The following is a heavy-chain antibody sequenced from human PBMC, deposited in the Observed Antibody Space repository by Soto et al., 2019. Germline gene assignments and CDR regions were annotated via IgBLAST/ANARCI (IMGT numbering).Heavy chain of an antibody. Sequence: SETLSLTCTVSGGSISSSSYYWGWIRQPPGKGLEWIGSIYYSGSTYYNPSLKIRVTVSVDTTKNHFSLKLSPVTAADTDVYACARSPSEYYDSSGDYIIWFEPWGKGTLVTLS. J-gene: IGHJ5*02. D-gene: IGHD3-22*01. V-gene: IGHV4-39*02. CDR1: GGSISSSSYY. CDR2: IYYSGST. CDR3: ARSPSEYYDSSGDYIIWFEP.